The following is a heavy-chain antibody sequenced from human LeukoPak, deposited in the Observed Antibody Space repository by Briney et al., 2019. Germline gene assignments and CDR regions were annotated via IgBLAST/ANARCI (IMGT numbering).Heavy chain of an antibody. D-gene: IGHD5-18*01. CDR1: GFTFSSYA. V-gene: IGHV3-30*04. CDR3: ARESDTAMVTIFDY. J-gene: IGHJ4*02. Sequence: GGSLRLSCAASGFTFSSYAMHWVRQAPGKGLEWVAVISYDGSNKYYADSVKGRFTISRDNSKNTLYLQMNSLRAEDTAVYYCARESDTAMVTIFDYWGQGTLVTVSS. CDR2: ISYDGSNK.